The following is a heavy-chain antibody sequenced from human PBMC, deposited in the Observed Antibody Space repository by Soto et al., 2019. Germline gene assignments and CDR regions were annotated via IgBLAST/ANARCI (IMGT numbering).Heavy chain of an antibody. CDR1: GGSFSGYY. CDR3: AKEMLAWDIVVNTAAKNHWFVP. J-gene: IGHJ5*02. Sequence: SENLSLTCAVYGGSFSGYYWSWIRQPLGKGLEWIGEINHRGSTNYIPSLKSRVTISVDLSKNQFSLKLSSVTAADTAVYYCAKEMLAWDIVVNTAAKNHWFVPLGQGTLVTVSS. CDR2: INHRGST. D-gene: IGHD2-15*01. V-gene: IGHV4-34*01.